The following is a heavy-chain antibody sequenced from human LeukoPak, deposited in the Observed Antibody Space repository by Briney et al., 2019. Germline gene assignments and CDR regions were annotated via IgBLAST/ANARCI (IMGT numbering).Heavy chain of an antibody. Sequence: ASVKVSCKASPCTLTSYDINWVRQATGQGLEWMGWMNPNSGNTGYAQKFQGRVTMTRNTSTSTAYMELSSLRSEDTAVYYCARGSTWGFELSDYWGQGTLVTVSS. CDR2: MNPNSGNT. CDR1: PCTLTSYD. J-gene: IGHJ4*02. D-gene: IGHD7-27*01. V-gene: IGHV1-8*01. CDR3: ARGSTWGFELSDY.